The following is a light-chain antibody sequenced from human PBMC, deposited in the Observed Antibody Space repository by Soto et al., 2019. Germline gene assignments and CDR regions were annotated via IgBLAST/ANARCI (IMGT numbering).Light chain of an antibody. Sequence: ENVLTQSPGTLSLSPEERATLSCRASQSVSSSYLAWYQQKPGQAPRLLIYGASSRATGIPDRFSGSGSGTDFTLTISRLEPEDFAVYYCQQDGSSPRTFGQGTKVEI. CDR1: QSVSSSY. J-gene: IGKJ1*01. V-gene: IGKV3-20*01. CDR3: QQDGSSPRT. CDR2: GAS.